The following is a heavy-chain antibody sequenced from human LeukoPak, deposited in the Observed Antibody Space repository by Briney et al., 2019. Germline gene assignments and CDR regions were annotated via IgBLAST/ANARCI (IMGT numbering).Heavy chain of an antibody. CDR3: ARAQTMVAYPFLY. V-gene: IGHV3-48*01. CDR1: GFTFSSYS. CDR2: ITRSSSAK. J-gene: IGHJ4*02. D-gene: IGHD4/OR15-4a*01. Sequence: PGGSLRLSCVASGFTFSSYSMNWVRQAPGKGLEWVSYITRSSSAKFYADSVKGRFTISRDNAENLLYLQMNSLRAEDTAVYYCARAQTMVAYPFLYWGQGTLVTVSS.